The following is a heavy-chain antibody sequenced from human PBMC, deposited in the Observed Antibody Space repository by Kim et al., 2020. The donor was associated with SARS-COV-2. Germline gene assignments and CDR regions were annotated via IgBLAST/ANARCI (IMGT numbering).Heavy chain of an antibody. CDR3: ARELTSSGYYGTTLGY. J-gene: IGHJ4*02. CDR1: GFTFSSYA. V-gene: IGHV3-30-3*01. CDR2: ISYDGSNK. D-gene: IGHD3-22*01. Sequence: GGSLRLSCAASGFTFSSYAMHWVRQAPGKGLEWVAVISYDGSNKYYADSVKGRFTISRDNSKNTLYLQMNSLRAEDTAVYYCARELTSSGYYGTTLGYWGQGTLVTVSS.